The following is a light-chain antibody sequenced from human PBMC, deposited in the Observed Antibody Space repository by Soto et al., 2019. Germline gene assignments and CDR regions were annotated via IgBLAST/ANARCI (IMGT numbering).Light chain of an antibody. Sequence: EIVLTQSPSTLSLSPGEGATLSCRASQSVSSYLAWYQQKPGQAPRLLIYDASNRATGIPDRFSGGGSGTDFTLTISRLEPEDFTVYYCQQYHNWPAFGQGTKVDIK. J-gene: IGKJ1*01. CDR1: QSVSSY. CDR2: DAS. CDR3: QQYHNWPA. V-gene: IGKV3-11*01.